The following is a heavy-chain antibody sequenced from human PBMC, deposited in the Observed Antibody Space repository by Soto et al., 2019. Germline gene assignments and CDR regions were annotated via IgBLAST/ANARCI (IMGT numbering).Heavy chain of an antibody. CDR2: INSDGSST. V-gene: IGHV3-74*01. CDR3: ARAVGTNYDFWSGYYSYYYYMDV. Sequence: GGSLRLSCAASGFTFSSYWMHWVRQAPGKGLVWVSRINSDGSSTSYADSVKGRFTISRDNAKNTLYLQMNSLRAEDTAVYYCARAVGTNYDFWSGYYSYYYYMDVWGKGTTVTVSS. D-gene: IGHD3-3*01. CDR1: GFTFSSYW. J-gene: IGHJ6*03.